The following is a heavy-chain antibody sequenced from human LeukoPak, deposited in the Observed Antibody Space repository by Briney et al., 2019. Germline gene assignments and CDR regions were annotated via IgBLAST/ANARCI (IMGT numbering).Heavy chain of an antibody. Sequence: SETLSLTCSVSGGSVSSDTSYWSWIRQPPGKGLEWIGYIYYGGGTNYNPSLKSRVTLSIDTSNNQSFLKLRSVTAADTAIYYCARALINRVRGVIDAFDIWGQGTMVTVSP. CDR3: ARALINRVRGVIDAFDI. D-gene: IGHD3-10*01. V-gene: IGHV4-61*01. J-gene: IGHJ3*02. CDR2: IYYGGGT. CDR1: GGSVSSDTSY.